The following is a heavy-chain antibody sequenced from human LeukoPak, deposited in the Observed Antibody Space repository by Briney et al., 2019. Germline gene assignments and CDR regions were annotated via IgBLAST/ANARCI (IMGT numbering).Heavy chain of an antibody. D-gene: IGHD5-18*01. J-gene: IGHJ6*04. Sequence: GGSLRLSCTASGFNFGDYAMSWFRQAPGKGLEWVGFIRSKAYGGTTEYAASVKGRFTISRDDYKSIAYLRMNSLKTEDTAVYYCTRARGYSYGYADVWGKGTTVTVSS. CDR3: TRARGYSYGYADV. V-gene: IGHV3-49*03. CDR1: GFNFGDYA. CDR2: IRSKAYGGTT.